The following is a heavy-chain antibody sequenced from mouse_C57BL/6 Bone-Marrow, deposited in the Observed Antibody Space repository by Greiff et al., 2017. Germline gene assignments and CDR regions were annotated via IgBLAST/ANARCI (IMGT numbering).Heavy chain of an antibody. J-gene: IGHJ1*03. CDR2: IDPNSGGT. CDR1: GYTFTSYW. CDR3: ARSIYYDPSRTWYFDV. D-gene: IGHD2-4*01. Sequence: QVQLQQPGAELVKPGASVKLYCKASGYTFTSYWMHWVKQRPGRGLEWIGRIDPNSGGTKYNEKFKSKATLTVDKPSSTAYMQRSSLTSEDSAVYYGARSIYYDPSRTWYFDVWGTGTTVTVSS. V-gene: IGHV1-72*01.